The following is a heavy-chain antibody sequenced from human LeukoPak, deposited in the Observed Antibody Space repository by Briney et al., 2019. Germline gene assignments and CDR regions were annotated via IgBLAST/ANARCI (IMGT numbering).Heavy chain of an antibody. CDR3: ARDPRHYGSGSYYRGFDY. CDR1: GFTFSDYY. Sequence: PGGSLRLSCAASGFTFSDYYMSWIRQAPGKGLEWASYISSSGSTIYYADSVKGRFTISRDNAKNSLYLQMNSLRAEDTAVYYCARDPRHYGSGSYYRGFDYWGQGTLVTVSS. CDR2: ISSSGSTI. J-gene: IGHJ4*02. D-gene: IGHD3-10*01. V-gene: IGHV3-11*04.